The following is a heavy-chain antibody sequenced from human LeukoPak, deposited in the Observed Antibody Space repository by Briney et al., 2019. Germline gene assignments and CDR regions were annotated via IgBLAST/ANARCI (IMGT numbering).Heavy chain of an antibody. J-gene: IGHJ3*02. CDR1: GFTFSNAW. D-gene: IGHD6-6*01. CDR2: ISAGGGYT. CDR3: AKDQSHSSSSRGSFDI. Sequence: GGSLRLSCAASGFTFSNAWMSWVRQAPGKGLEWASIISAGGGYTYYADSVKGQFTISRDNSKNTLYLQMNSLRVEDTAVYYCAKDQSHSSSSRGSFDIWGQGIMVTVSS. V-gene: IGHV3-23*01.